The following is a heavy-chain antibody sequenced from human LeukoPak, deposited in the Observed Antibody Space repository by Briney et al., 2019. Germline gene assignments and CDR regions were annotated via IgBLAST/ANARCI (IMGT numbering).Heavy chain of an antibody. CDR1: GFTFSSYG. CDR3: ARGPPSSGYYYPVRY. J-gene: IGHJ4*02. V-gene: IGHV3-33*01. D-gene: IGHD3-22*01. Sequence: PGRSLRLSCAASGFTFSSYGMHWVRQAPGKGLEWVAVIWYDGGNKYYADSVKGRFTISRDNSKNTLYLQMNSLRAEDTAVYYCARGPPSSGYYYPVRYWGQGTLVTVSS. CDR2: IWYDGGNK.